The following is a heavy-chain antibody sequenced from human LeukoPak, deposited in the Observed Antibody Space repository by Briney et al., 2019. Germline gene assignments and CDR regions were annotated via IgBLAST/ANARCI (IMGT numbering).Heavy chain of an antibody. J-gene: IGHJ4*02. D-gene: IGHD6-13*01. CDR3: ARDQGSLTRSWYTGY. Sequence: ASVKVSCKASGYTFTGYYIHWVRQAPGQGLEWMGRISPYSGDTNFAQKFQGRVTMTRDTSITTAYMDLSSLTPDDTAVYFCARDQGSLTRSWYTGYWGQGTQVTVSS. CDR2: ISPYSGDT. CDR1: GYTFTGYY. V-gene: IGHV1-2*06.